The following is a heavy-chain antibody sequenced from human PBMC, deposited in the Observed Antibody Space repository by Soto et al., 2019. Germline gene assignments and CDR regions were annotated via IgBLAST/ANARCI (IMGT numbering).Heavy chain of an antibody. Sequence: SETLSLTCTVSGGSINSYYWTWIRQPPGKGLEWIGDIYYSGSTNYNPSLKSRVTMSVDTPKNQFSLKLSSVTAADTAVYYCARDRSSGWCDYWGQGTLVSVSS. J-gene: IGHJ4*02. D-gene: IGHD6-19*01. CDR1: GGSINSYY. CDR3: ARDRSSGWCDY. V-gene: IGHV4-59*01. CDR2: IYYSGST.